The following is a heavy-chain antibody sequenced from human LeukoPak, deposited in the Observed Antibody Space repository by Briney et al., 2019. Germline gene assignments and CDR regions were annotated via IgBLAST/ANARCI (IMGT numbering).Heavy chain of an antibody. Sequence: SETLSLTCTVSGGSISSYYWSWIRQPPGKGLEWIGYIYYSGSTNYNPSLKSRVTISLDTSKNQFSLKLSSVTAADTAVYYCARDLHGSGSYVDYWGQGTLVTVSS. CDR3: ARDLHGSGSYVDY. V-gene: IGHV4-59*01. D-gene: IGHD3-10*01. CDR1: GGSISSYY. CDR2: IYYSGST. J-gene: IGHJ4*02.